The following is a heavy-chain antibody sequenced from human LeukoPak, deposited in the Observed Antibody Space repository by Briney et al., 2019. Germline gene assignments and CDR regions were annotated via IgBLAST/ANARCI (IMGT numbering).Heavy chain of an antibody. CDR2: IYYSGST. CDR1: GGSISGDY. CDR3: ARHRFLYYFDF. Sequence: SETLSLTCTVSGGSISGDYWSWIRQPPGKGLEWIGYIYYSGSTSNNPSLRSRVSISIDTSKNQFSLKLNSVTAADTAVYYCARHRFLYYFDFWGQGTLVTVSS. V-gene: IGHV4-59*08. D-gene: IGHD3-16*01. J-gene: IGHJ4*02.